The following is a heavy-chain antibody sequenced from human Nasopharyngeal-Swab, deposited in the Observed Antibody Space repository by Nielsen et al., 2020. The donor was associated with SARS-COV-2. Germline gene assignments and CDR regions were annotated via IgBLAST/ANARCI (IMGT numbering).Heavy chain of an antibody. CDR3: ARARPRLSRSIAAAGLDTFDI. Sequence: GGSLRLTCAASGFTFSSYAMHWVRQAPGKGLEWVAFMSYDGSNKYYADSVKGRFTISRDNSNNTLYLPMSSLRPEDTAVYFCARARPRLSRSIAAAGLDTFDIWGQGTMVTVSS. V-gene: IGHV3-30-3*01. CDR1: GFTFSSYA. J-gene: IGHJ3*02. D-gene: IGHD6-13*01. CDR2: MSYDGSNK.